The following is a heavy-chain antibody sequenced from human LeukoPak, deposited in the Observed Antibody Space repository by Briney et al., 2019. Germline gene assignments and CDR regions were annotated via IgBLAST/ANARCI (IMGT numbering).Heavy chain of an antibody. J-gene: IGHJ4*02. CDR2: ISGSGGST. D-gene: IGHD1-26*01. V-gene: IGHV3-23*01. CDR1: GVTFSSYA. Sequence: GGSLRLSCAASGVTFSSYAMSWGRQAPGEGLEWGSAISGSGGSTYYADSVKGRFTISRDNSKNTLYLQMNSLRAEDTAVYYWAKEDGSYSPTYFDYWGQGILVTVSS. CDR3: AKEDGSYSPTYFDY.